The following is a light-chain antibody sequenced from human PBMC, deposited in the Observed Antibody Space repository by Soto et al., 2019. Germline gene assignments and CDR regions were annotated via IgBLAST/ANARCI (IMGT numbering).Light chain of an antibody. CDR1: QIISSSY. Sequence: EIVLTQSPGTLSMSLGDRATLSCRASQIISSSYLAWYQQKPGQAPRLLFYGASNRATGIPARFSGSGSGTDFTLTISSLEPEDSAVYYCQQRNIWPPVTFGHGTRLEIK. J-gene: IGKJ5*01. CDR2: GAS. V-gene: IGKV3-11*01. CDR3: QQRNIWPPVT.